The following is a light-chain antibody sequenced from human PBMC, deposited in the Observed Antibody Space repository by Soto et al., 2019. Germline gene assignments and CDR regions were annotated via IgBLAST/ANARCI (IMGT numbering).Light chain of an antibody. CDR3: KQSNNWPRT. J-gene: IGKJ1*01. CDR2: GAS. V-gene: IGKV3-15*01. CDR1: QSVSSN. Sequence: EMVMTHSPATLSVSPGERASLYCRASQSVSSNLAWYQQKPGQATRLIIYGASTRATGITARFSGSGSGTEFTLTIRSLQSEDSAVYYCKQSNNWPRTFGTGTQVDIK.